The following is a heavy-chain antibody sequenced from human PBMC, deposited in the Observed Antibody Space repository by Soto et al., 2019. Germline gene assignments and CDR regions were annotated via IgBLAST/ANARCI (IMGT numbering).Heavy chain of an antibody. CDR1: GGTFSSYA. D-gene: IGHD5-18*01. J-gene: IGHJ5*02. CDR2: SIPIFGTA. Sequence: QVQLVQSGAEVKKPGSSVKVSCKASGGTFSSYAISWVRQAPGQGLEWMGGSIPIFGTANYAQKFQGRVTITADESTSTAYMELSRLRSEDTAVYYCARRLGGYSYGYCWFDPWGQGTLVTVSS. CDR3: ARRLGGYSYGYCWFDP. V-gene: IGHV1-69*01.